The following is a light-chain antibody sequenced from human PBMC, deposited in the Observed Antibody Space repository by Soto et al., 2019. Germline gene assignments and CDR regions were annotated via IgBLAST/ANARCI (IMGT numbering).Light chain of an antibody. Sequence: EIVLTQSPGTLSLSPGERATTSCRASQKLRSNYLAWYQHKPGQAPRLLIYDASSRATGIPDRFSGSGSGRDFTFSIIRVVAQVCAVEFCQHFWSSTAEGFGQGTRLQIK. V-gene: IGKV3-20*01. J-gene: IGKJ5*01. CDR1: QKLRSNY. CDR3: QHFWSSTAEG. CDR2: DAS.